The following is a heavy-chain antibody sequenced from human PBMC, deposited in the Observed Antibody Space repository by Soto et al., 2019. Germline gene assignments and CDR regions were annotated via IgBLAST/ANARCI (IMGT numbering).Heavy chain of an antibody. Sequence: PGGSLRLSCAASGFTFSSYAMSWVRQAPGKGLEWVSAISGSGGSTYYADSVKGRFTISRDNSKNTLYLQMNSLRAEDTAVYYCAKAVAGDYYYYGMDVWGQGXTVTVYS. V-gene: IGHV3-23*01. D-gene: IGHD6-19*01. CDR3: AKAVAGDYYYYGMDV. CDR1: GFTFSSYA. CDR2: ISGSGGST. J-gene: IGHJ6*02.